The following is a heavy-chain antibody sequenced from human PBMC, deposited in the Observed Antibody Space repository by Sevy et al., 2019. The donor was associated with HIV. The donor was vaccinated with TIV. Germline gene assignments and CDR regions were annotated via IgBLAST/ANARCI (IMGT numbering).Heavy chain of an antibody. CDR3: AKEVYGGIAAAGTGEFDP. J-gene: IGHJ5*02. CDR1: GFTFDDYA. D-gene: IGHD6-13*01. CDR2: ISWKSGSI. Sequence: GGSLRLSCAASGFTFDDYAMHWVRQAPGKGLEWVSGISWKSGSIGYADSVKGRFTISRDNAKNSLHLQMNSLRADDTALYYCAKEVYGGIAAAGTGEFDPWGQGTLVTVSS. V-gene: IGHV3-9*01.